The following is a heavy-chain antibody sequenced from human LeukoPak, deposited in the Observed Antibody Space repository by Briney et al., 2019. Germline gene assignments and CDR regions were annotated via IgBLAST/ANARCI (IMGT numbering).Heavy chain of an antibody. CDR3: ARMVTAIRGDDY. CDR1: GGSISSYY. CDR2: IYYSGST. Sequence: SETLSLTCTVSGGSISSYYWSWIRQPPGKGLEWIGYIYYSGSTNYNPSLKSRVTISVDTSKNQFSLKLSSVTAADTAVYYCARMVTAIRGDDYWGQGTLVTVSS. V-gene: IGHV4-59*01. J-gene: IGHJ4*02. D-gene: IGHD2-21*02.